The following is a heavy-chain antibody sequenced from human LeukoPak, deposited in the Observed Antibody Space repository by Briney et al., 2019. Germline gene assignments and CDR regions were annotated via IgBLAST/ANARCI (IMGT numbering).Heavy chain of an antibody. J-gene: IGHJ5*02. CDR3: TRDYDILTGPEWFDP. D-gene: IGHD3-9*01. Sequence: GGSLRLSCSASGFTFSSYAMHWVRQAPGKGLEWVGSIRSKAYGGTTEYAASVKGRFTISRDDSKSIAYLQMNSLKTEDTAVYYCTRDYDILTGPEWFDPWGQGTLVTVSS. CDR1: GFTFSSYA. CDR2: IRSKAYGGTT. V-gene: IGHV3-49*04.